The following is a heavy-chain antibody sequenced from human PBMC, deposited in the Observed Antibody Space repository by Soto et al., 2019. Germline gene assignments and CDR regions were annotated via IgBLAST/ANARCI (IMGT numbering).Heavy chain of an antibody. D-gene: IGHD3-10*01. V-gene: IGHV1-18*01. CDR1: GYTLTSYG. J-gene: IGHJ4*02. Sequence: QVQLVQTGAEVKKPGASVKVSSKASGYTLTSYGISWVPQAPGQGLEWMGWISAYNGNTNYAQKPQGSVTMTTGTPMVPAYMELGSLGSDDKAMDYCARGMVRGVKRFDYWGQGTLVTVSS. CDR2: ISAYNGNT. CDR3: ARGMVRGVKRFDY.